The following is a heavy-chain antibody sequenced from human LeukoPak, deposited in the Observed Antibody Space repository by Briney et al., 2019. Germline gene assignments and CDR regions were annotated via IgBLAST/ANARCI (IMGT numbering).Heavy chain of an antibody. V-gene: IGHV4-31*03. CDR1: GGSISSGGYY. Sequence: PSETLSLTCTVSGGSISSGGYYWSWIRQHPGKGLEWIGYIYYSGSTYYNPSLKSRVTISVDTSKNQFSPKLSSVTAADTAVYYCARTSLTGNAFDIWGQGTMVTVSS. CDR3: ARTSLTGNAFDI. D-gene: IGHD3-9*01. J-gene: IGHJ3*02. CDR2: IYYSGST.